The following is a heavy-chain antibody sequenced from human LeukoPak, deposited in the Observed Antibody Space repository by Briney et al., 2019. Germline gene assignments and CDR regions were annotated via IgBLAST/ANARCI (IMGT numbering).Heavy chain of an antibody. CDR2: ISAYNGNT. J-gene: IGHJ4*02. CDR3: ARVSPLNDEGDDY. Sequence: GASVKVSCKASGYTFTSYGISWVRQAPGQGLEWMGWISAYNGNTNYAQKLQGRVTMTTDTSTSTVYMELSSLRSEDTAVYYCARVSPLNDEGDDYWGQGTLVTVSS. D-gene: IGHD1-1*01. V-gene: IGHV1-18*01. CDR1: GYTFTSYG.